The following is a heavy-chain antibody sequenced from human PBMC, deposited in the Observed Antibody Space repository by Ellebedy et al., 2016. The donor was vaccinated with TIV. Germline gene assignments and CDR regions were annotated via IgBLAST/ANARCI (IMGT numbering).Heavy chain of an antibody. CDR1: GGSFSGHF. Sequence: MPSETLSLTCTVSGGSFSGHFWSWIRQPAGKRPEWIGRIYSSWITVYNPSLKSRVAMSVDTSMNQFSLKLTSVTAADTAVYYCARDSFYGLGSYYSETYFDYWGQGTLVTVSS. D-gene: IGHD3-10*01. CDR3: ARDSFYGLGSYYSETYFDY. J-gene: IGHJ4*02. V-gene: IGHV4-4*07. CDR2: IYSSWIT.